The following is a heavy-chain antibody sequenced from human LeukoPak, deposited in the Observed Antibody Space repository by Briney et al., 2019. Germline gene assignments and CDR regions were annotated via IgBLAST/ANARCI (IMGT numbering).Heavy chain of an antibody. J-gene: IGHJ4*02. V-gene: IGHV4-59*01. D-gene: IGHD3-16*02. Sequence: SETLSLTCTVSGGSISSYYWSWIRQPPGKGLEWIGYIYYSGSTNYNPSLKSRVTISVDTSKNQFSLKLSSVPAADTAVYYCARGLPKDYVWGSYRYTHFDYWGQGTLVTVSS. CDR3: ARGLPKDYVWGSYRYTHFDY. CDR1: GGSISSYY. CDR2: IYYSGST.